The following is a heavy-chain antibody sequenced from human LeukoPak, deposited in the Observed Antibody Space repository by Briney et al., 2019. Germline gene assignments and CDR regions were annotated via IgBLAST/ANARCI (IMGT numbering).Heavy chain of an antibody. Sequence: SQTLSLTCTVSGGSISSGGYYWSWIRQPPGKGLEWIGYIYHSGSTYYNPSLKSRVTISVDRSKDQFSLKLSSVTAADSAVYYCARGIKGSTGYYYYMDDWGKGTTVTVSS. CDR3: ARGIKGSTGYYYYMDD. V-gene: IGHV4-30-2*02. D-gene: IGHD1-14*01. J-gene: IGHJ6*03. CDR2: IYHSGST. CDR1: GGSISSGGYY.